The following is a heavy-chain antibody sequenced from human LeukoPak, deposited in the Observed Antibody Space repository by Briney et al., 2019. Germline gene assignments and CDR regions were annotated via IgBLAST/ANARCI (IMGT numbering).Heavy chain of an antibody. CDR1: GFTFSSYG. D-gene: IGHD4-17*01. Sequence: GGSLRLSCAASGFTFSSYGMHWVRQAPGKGPEWVAVISYDGSNKYYADSVKGRFTISRDNSKNTLYLQINSLRVEDTAVYYCIVFGDSNHWGQGTLVTVSS. J-gene: IGHJ5*02. V-gene: IGHV3-30*03. CDR2: ISYDGSNK. CDR3: IVFGDSNH.